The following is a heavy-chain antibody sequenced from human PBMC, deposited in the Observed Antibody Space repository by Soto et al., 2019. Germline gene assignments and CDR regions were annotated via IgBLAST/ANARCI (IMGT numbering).Heavy chain of an antibody. CDR2: IYTSGST. Sequence: TLSLTCAVSEGSFSTGDYSWNWIRQPPGKGLEWIGYIYTSGSTYYSSSLKSRVTISADRSKNQFSLQMTSVTAADTAVYYWARGNDYGGVHFDVRGQGSPVT. J-gene: IGHJ4*02. CDR3: ARGNDYGGVHFDV. V-gene: IGHV4-30-2*01. D-gene: IGHD4-17*01. CDR1: EGSFSTGDYS.